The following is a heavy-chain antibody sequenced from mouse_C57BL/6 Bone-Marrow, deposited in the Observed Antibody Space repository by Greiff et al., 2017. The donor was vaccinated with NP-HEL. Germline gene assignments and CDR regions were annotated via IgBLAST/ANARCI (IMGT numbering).Heavy chain of an antibody. CDR1: GFTFSDYY. CDR3: ARRRHYYGSSLDY. J-gene: IGHJ2*01. Sequence: DVQLVESGGGLVQPGGSLKLSCAASGFTFSDYYMYWVRQTPEKRLEWVAYISNGGGSTYYPDTVKGRFTISRDNAKNTLYLQMSRLKSEDTAMYYCARRRHYYGSSLDYWGQGTTLTVSS. CDR2: ISNGGGST. D-gene: IGHD1-1*01. V-gene: IGHV5-12*01.